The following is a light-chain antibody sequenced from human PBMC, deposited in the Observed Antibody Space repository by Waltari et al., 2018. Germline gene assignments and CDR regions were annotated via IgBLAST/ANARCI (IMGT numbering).Light chain of an antibody. J-gene: IGLJ2*01. CDR2: GTS. V-gene: IGLV1-40*01. CDR3: QSYDTSLSVV. CDR1: GSNLGAGYD. Sequence: QSVLTQPPPVSRAPGQRVSLSCTVSGSNLGAGYDFQWYQEHPGKAPKLLIYGTSTRPPGVPDRVLGSQSGTSASLAITALQAEDEAEYYCQSYDTSLSVVFGGGTKLTVL.